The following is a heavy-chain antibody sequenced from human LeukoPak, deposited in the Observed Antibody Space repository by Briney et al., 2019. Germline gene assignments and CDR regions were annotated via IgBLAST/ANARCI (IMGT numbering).Heavy chain of an antibody. J-gene: IGHJ6*03. CDR1: GFTFSSYA. Sequence: GGSLRLSCAASGFTFSSYAMSWVRQAPGKGLEWVSAISGSGGSTYYADSVKGRFTISRDNSKNTLYLQMNSLRAEDTAVYYCARGPPVLNYYYYYMDVWGKGTTVTISS. V-gene: IGHV3-23*01. CDR3: ARGPPVLNYYYYYMDV. CDR2: ISGSGGST.